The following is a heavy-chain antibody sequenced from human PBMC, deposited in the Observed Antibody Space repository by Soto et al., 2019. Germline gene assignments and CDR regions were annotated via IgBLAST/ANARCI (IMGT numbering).Heavy chain of an antibody. CDR1: GESRSRSSYY. V-gene: IGHV4-39*01. CDR3: ARQRTTVVTQAYFDH. CDR2: IYYSGRT. D-gene: IGHD2-21*02. J-gene: IGHJ4*02. Sequence: SETPSLTCMVPGESRSRSSYYWGWIRQPPGKGLEWIGSIYYSGRTYYNPSFKSRVTISIDTSKNQFSLKLSSVTATDTAVYYCARQRTTVVTQAYFDHWGQGALVPVS.